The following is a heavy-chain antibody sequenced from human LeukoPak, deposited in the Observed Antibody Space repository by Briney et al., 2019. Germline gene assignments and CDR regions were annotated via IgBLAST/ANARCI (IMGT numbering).Heavy chain of an antibody. D-gene: IGHD3-16*02. CDR1: GYTFSRYG. CDR2: ISAKNGNT. J-gene: IGHJ3*02. Sequence: ASVKVSCKASGYTFSRYGISWVRQVPGQGLEWMGWISAKNGNTKYAQKLQGRVTMTTDTSTSTAYMELRSLRSDDTAVYYCVRQNYVWGSYRPDDAFDIWGQGTMVTVSS. V-gene: IGHV1-18*01. CDR3: VRQNYVWGSYRPDDAFDI.